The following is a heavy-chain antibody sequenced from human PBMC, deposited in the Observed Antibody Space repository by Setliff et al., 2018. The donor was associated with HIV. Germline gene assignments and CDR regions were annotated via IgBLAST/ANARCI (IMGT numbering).Heavy chain of an antibody. V-gene: IGHV1-69-2*01. J-gene: IGHJ4*02. Sequence: ASVKVSCKASGYTFTRYYMHWVQQAPAKGLEWMGRVDPKNGDTIYAEKLRGRVTITADTSTDTAYMELGSLRSEDTAIYYCTTPLDSSGYFGSDYFDYWGQGALVTVSS. CDR2: VDPKNGDT. CDR1: GYTFTRYY. D-gene: IGHD3-22*01. CDR3: TTPLDSSGYFGSDYFDY.